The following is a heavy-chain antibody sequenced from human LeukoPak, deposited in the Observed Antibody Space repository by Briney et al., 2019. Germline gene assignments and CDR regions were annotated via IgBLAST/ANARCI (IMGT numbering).Heavy chain of an antibody. V-gene: IGHV4-4*07. J-gene: IGHJ5*02. D-gene: IGHD1-26*01. CDR3: ARDHGSYAWFDP. CDR1: GGSISSYY. CDR2: IYTSGST. Sequence: KTSETLSLTCTVSGGSISSYYWSWIRQPAGKGLEWIRRIYTSGSTNCNPSLKSRVTMSVDTSKNQFSLKLSSVTAADTAVYYCARDHGSYAWFDPWGQGTLVTVSS.